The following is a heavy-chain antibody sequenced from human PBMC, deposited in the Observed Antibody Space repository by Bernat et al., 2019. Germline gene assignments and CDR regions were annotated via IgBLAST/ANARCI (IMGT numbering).Heavy chain of an antibody. V-gene: IGHV2-70*12. D-gene: IGHD2-2*01. CDR1: GFSFNTSGGG. Sequence: QITLKESDPTLVKPTQTLTLTCSFSGFSFNTSGGGVGWIRQPPGKALEWLALIDWDDKKYYSTPLKTRLTISKDTSRNQVVLTMTNVDPVDTATYYCARLCSATSWWGQGTLVTVSS. J-gene: IGHJ4*02. CDR2: IDWDDKK. CDR3: ARLCSATSW.